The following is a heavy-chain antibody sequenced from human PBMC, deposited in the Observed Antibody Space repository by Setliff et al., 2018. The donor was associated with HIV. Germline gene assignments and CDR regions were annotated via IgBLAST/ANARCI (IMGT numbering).Heavy chain of an antibody. D-gene: IGHD1-1*01. CDR3: VRIGIAATIDL. J-gene: IGHJ4*02. CDR2: IKSDGTTT. Sequence: GGSLRLSCAASGFILRPYWMHWVRQLPGKGLAWVARIKSDGTTTDYADSVKGRFTISRDNVENTVYLQMSSLRVEDTGVFFCVRIGIAATIDLWGQGALVTVSS. CDR1: GFILRPYW. V-gene: IGHV3-74*01.